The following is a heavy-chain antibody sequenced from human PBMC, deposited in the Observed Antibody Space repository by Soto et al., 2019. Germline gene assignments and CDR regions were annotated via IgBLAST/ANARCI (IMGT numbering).Heavy chain of an antibody. CDR3: ASRPPAVGDLGVFDY. CDR2: IKKDGSET. J-gene: IGHJ4*02. CDR1: GFTFSTYW. V-gene: IGHV3-7*03. Sequence: GGSLRLSCAASGFTFSTYWMTWVRQAPGKGPEWVANIKKDGSETSYVDSVKGRFTISRDNAKNLLFLQMNNLRAEDAAVYYYASRPPAVGDLGVFDYWGPGTPVTVAS. D-gene: IGHD3-10*01.